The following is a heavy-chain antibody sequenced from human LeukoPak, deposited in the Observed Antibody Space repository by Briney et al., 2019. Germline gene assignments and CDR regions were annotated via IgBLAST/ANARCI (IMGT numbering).Heavy chain of an antibody. Sequence: GGSLRLSCAASGFTFSSYRMNWVRQAPGKGLEWVSYISSSSSTIYYADSVKGRFTISRDNARNSLYLQMNSLRAEDTALYYCARGQLDMDVWGKGTTVTVSS. J-gene: IGHJ6*03. CDR3: ARGQLDMDV. CDR2: ISSSSSTI. V-gene: IGHV3-48*04. CDR1: GFTFSSYR. D-gene: IGHD1-1*01.